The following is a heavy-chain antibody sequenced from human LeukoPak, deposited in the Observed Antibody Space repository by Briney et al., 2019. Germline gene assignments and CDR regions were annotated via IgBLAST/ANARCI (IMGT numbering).Heavy chain of an antibody. CDR2: IFSSGST. CDR1: GGSVSGNNYY. D-gene: IGHD3-10*01. CDR3: ASRGR. V-gene: IGHV4-39*07. Sequence: SETLSLTCSVSGGSVSGNNYYWGWIRQPPGKGLEWIGSIFSSGSTYYSPSLKSRVTISVDTSKNQFSLKLSSVTAADTAVYYCASRGRWGQGTLVTVSS. J-gene: IGHJ4*02.